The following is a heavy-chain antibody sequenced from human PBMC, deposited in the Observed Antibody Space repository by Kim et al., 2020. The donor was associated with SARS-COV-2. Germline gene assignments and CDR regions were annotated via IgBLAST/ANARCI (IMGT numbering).Heavy chain of an antibody. Sequence: GGSLRLSCAASGFTVSSNYVSWVRQAPGKGLEWVSIIYSDGSTYYADSVKGRFTISRDNSKNTLDLEMNSLRAEDTAVYYCAKDNDCWGQGTQVTVSS. CDR1: GFTVSSNY. J-gene: IGHJ4*02. CDR2: IYSDGST. V-gene: IGHV3-53*01. CDR3: AKDNDC.